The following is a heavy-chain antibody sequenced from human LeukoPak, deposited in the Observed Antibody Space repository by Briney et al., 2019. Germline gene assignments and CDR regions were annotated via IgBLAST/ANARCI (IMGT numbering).Heavy chain of an antibody. Sequence: PSETLSLTWTVSGXSISSYYWSWIRQPPGKGLEWIGYIYYSGSTNYNPSLKSRVTISVDTSKKQFSLKLSSVTAADTAVYYCARGYSSGWADYWGQGTLVTVSS. CDR3: ARGYSSGWADY. CDR1: GXSISSYY. V-gene: IGHV4-59*01. J-gene: IGHJ4*02. D-gene: IGHD6-19*01. CDR2: IYYSGST.